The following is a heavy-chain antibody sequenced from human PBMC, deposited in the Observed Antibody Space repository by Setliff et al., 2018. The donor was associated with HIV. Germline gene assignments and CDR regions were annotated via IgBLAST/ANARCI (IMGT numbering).Heavy chain of an antibody. J-gene: IGHJ4*02. CDR1: GGSMTSGDYY. D-gene: IGHD4-17*01. Sequence: SETLSLTCTVSGGSMTSGDYYWTWIRQHPAKGLEWIGYIYYSGSTYYNPSLKSRVTISVDTLYLLVHSLRAEDTAVYYCARGGPPNDYSYYFDSWGQGTLVTVSS. CDR3: ARGGPPNDYSYYFDS. CDR2: IYYSGST. V-gene: IGHV4-31*03.